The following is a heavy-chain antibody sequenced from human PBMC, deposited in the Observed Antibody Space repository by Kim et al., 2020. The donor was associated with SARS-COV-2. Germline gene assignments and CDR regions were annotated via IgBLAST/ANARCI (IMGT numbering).Heavy chain of an antibody. Sequence: GGSLRLSCVASGFTFSTYALTWVRQAPGKGLEWVSTISSSGGYTTYADSVKGRFIISRDNSMNILYLHMNSLRAEDTAVFYCAKGWSDSWVYLWTHWGQGTTITVSS. J-gene: IGHJ4*02. CDR1: GFTFSTYA. CDR2: ISSSGGYT. CDR3: AKGWSDSWVYLWTH. D-gene: IGHD6-13*01. V-gene: IGHV3-23*01.